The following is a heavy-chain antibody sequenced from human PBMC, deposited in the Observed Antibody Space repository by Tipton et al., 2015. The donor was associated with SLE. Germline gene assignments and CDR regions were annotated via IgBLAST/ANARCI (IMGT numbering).Heavy chain of an antibody. CDR1: GDSISSGYY. V-gene: IGHV4-38-2*01. D-gene: IGHD1-26*01. Sequence: TLSLTCAVFGDSISSGYYWAWSRQPPGKGLEWIGSIYHTGSTYHNPSLKSRVTISIDTSKNHFSLRLNSVTAADTAVYYCARGLDHSGPYYYYFFMDAWGKGTTVTVSS. CDR3: ARGLDHSGPYYYYFFMDA. J-gene: IGHJ6*03. CDR2: IYHTGST.